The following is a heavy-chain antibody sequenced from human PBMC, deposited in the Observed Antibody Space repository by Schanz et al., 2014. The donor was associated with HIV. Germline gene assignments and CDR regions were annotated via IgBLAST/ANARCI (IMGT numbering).Heavy chain of an antibody. D-gene: IGHD4-4*01. CDR2: ISYDRSHK. CDR1: GFTFSTYG. V-gene: IGHV3-30*03. Sequence: QVQLVESGGGVVQPGRSLRLSCVASGFTFSTYGMHWVRQAPGKGLEWVAVISYDRSHKYYADSVKGRFTISRDNSKNTLFLQMNSLRAEDTAVYYCARVEGPPTFYYYYYGSDVWGQGTAVTVSS. J-gene: IGHJ6*02. CDR3: ARVEGPPTFYYYYYGSDV.